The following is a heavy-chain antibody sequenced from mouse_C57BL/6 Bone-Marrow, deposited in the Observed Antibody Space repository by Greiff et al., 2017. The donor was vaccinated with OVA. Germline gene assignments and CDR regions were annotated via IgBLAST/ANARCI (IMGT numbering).Heavy chain of an antibody. CDR2: ILPGSGST. V-gene: IGHV1-9*01. J-gene: IGHJ3*01. CDR1: GYTFTGYW. Sequence: QVQLQQSGAELMKPGASVKLSCKATGYTFTGYWIAWVKPRPGHGLEWIGEILPGSGSTNYNEKFKGKATFTADKSSNSAYMQHSSLTTEDSAIYYCARGGVLYYYGSSPFAYWGQGTLVTVSA. CDR3: ARGGVLYYYGSSPFAY. D-gene: IGHD1-1*01.